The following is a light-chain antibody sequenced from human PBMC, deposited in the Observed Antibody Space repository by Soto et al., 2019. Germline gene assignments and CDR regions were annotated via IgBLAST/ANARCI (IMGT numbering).Light chain of an antibody. CDR2: DAS. J-gene: IGKJ1*01. V-gene: IGKV1-5*01. CDR3: QQYNNYWT. Sequence: DIQMTQSPSTLSASVGDRVTITCRASQSISILLSWYQQKPGKGPKLLIYDASSLESGVPSRFSGSGSATEFTLTISSLQPDDFATYYCQQYNNYWTFGQGTKVDIK. CDR1: QSISIL.